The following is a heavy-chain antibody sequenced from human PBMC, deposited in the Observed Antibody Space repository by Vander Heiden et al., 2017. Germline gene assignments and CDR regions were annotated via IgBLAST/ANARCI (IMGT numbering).Heavy chain of an antibody. J-gene: IGHJ5*02. CDR3: ARGPTYYYDSSAGWFDP. CDR2: INPNSGGT. D-gene: IGHD3-22*01. CDR1: GYTFTGYY. Sequence: QVQLVQSGAEVKKPGASVKVSCKASGYTFTGYYMHWVRQAPGQGLEWMGRINPNSGGTNYAQKFQGRVTMTRDTSISTAYMELSRLRSDDTAVYYCARGPTYYYDSSAGWFDPWGQGTLVTVSS. V-gene: IGHV1-2*06.